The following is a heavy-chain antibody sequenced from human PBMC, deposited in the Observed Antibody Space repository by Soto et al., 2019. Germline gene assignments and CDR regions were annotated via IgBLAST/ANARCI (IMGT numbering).Heavy chain of an antibody. J-gene: IGHJ5*02. CDR2: ISYTSSTI. CDR1: GLNLSTYS. Sequence: GGSLRLSCAAAGLNLSTYSMHLVRQAPGKGLEWVSYISYTSSTIYYADSVKGRFTISRDNAKNSLFLQMNSLRDEDTAVYYCARDNGLAGSFDPWGQGTLVTVSS. V-gene: IGHV3-48*02. D-gene: IGHD2-21*01. CDR3: ARDNGLAGSFDP.